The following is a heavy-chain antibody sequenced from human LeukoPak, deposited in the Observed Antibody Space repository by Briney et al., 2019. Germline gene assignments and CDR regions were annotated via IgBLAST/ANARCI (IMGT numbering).Heavy chain of an antibody. CDR1: GYTFTGYY. V-gene: IGHV1-2*02. CDR3: AREIAAVGSTAYYYMDV. Sequence: ASVKVSCKASGYTFTGYYMHWVRQAPGQGLEWMGWINPNSGGTNYAQKFQGRVTITRDTSISTAYMELSRLRSDDTAVYYCAREIAAVGSTAYYYMDVWGKGTTVTVSS. D-gene: IGHD6-13*01. J-gene: IGHJ6*03. CDR2: INPNSGGT.